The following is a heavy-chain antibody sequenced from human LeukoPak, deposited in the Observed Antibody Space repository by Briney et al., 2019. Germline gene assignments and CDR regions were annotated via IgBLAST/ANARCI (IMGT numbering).Heavy chain of an antibody. D-gene: IGHD5-24*01. J-gene: IGHJ6*03. V-gene: IGHV3-23*01. CDR3: AKGGEATMRDGYNYYYYYMEV. Sequence: GGSLRLSCATSGITLSSHAMSWVRQAPGKGLEWVSLISGSGGHTYYGDSVKGRFTISRDNSKNTFYLQMNSLRADDTAVYYCAKGGEATMRDGYNYYYYYMEVWGKGTTVTVSS. CDR2: ISGSGGHT. CDR1: GITLSSHA.